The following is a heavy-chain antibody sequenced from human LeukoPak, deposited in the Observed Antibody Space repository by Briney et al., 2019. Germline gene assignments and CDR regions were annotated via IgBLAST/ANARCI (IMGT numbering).Heavy chain of an antibody. V-gene: IGHV3-23*01. Sequence: GGSLRLSCAASGFTFSSYAMSWVRQAPGKGLEWVSAISGSGGSTYYADSVKGRFTISRDNSKNTLYLQMNSLRAEDTAVYYCAKVSEYYYGSGAFYYYYGTDVWGQGTTVTVSS. J-gene: IGHJ6*02. CDR1: GFTFSSYA. CDR3: AKVSEYYYGSGAFYYYYGTDV. D-gene: IGHD3-10*01. CDR2: ISGSGGST.